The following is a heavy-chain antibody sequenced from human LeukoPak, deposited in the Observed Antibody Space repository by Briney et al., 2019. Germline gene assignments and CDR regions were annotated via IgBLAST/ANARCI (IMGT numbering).Heavy chain of an antibody. CDR1: GGSISSGGYY. V-gene: IGHV4-30-2*01. D-gene: IGHD1-26*01. CDR2: IYHSGST. CDR3: ARVGPRGSYYPYYFDY. J-gene: IGHJ4*02. Sequence: PSETLSLTCTVSGGSISSGGYYWSWIRQPPGKGLEWIGYIYHSGSTYYNPSLKSRVTISVDRSKNQFSLKLSSVTAADTAVYYCARVGPRGSYYPYYFDYWGQGTLVTVSS.